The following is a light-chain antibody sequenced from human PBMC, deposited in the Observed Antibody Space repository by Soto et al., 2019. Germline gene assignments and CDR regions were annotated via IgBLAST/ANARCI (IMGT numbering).Light chain of an antibody. CDR3: QQYNSYLYT. CDR1: QSISSW. V-gene: IGKV1-5*01. Sequence: DIQMTQSPSTLSASVGDRVTITCRASQSISSWLAWYQQKPGKAPKLLIYDASSLESGVPSRFSGSGSGTEFTLTISSLQPDDFATYYCQQYNSYLYTFGQGTKLEIX. CDR2: DAS. J-gene: IGKJ2*01.